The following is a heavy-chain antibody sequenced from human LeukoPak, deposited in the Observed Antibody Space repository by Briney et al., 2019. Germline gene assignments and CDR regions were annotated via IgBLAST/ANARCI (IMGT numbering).Heavy chain of an antibody. D-gene: IGHD6-6*01. CDR1: GYTFTSYD. J-gene: IGHJ4*02. V-gene: IGHV1-8*01. CDR3: AARGASSSSLRPLDY. CDR2: MNPNSGNT. Sequence: SVKDSCKAAGYTFTSYDINWVRQATGQGPEWMGWMNPNSGNTGYAQKFQGRVTMTRNTSISTAYMELSSLRSEDTAVYYCAARGASSSSLRPLDYWGQGTLVTVSS.